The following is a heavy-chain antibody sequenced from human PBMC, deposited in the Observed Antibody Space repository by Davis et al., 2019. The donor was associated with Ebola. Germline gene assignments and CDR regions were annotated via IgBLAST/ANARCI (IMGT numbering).Heavy chain of an antibody. J-gene: IGHJ5*02. D-gene: IGHD6-13*01. CDR2: IKSDGSSI. Sequence: HTGGSLRLSCAGSGFTFSGYWMHWVRQAAGKGLVWVSRIKSDGSSISYADSVKGRFTISRDNAKNTLYLQMNSLKTEDTAVYYCARVIAAADTEGNWFDPWGQGTLVTVSS. V-gene: IGHV3-74*01. CDR3: ARVIAAADTEGNWFDP. CDR1: GFTFSGYW.